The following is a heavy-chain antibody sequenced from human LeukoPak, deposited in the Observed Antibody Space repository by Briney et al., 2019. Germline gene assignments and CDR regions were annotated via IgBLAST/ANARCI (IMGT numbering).Heavy chain of an antibody. D-gene: IGHD5-24*01. V-gene: IGHV3-33*01. CDR3: TRENGGDGYRGGTFDI. CDR2: IWYDGSKK. CDR1: GFTFSSYV. J-gene: IGHJ3*02. Sequence: GTSLRLSCAASGFTFSSYVMNWVRQAPGKGLEWVAVIWYDGSKKYYVDSVKGRFTISRDSSKNTVDLQMDSLRAEDTALYYCTRENGGDGYRGGTFDIWGQGTMVTVSS.